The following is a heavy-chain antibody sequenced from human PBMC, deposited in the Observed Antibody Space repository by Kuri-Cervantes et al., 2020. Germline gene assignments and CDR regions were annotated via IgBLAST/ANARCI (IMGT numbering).Heavy chain of an antibody. CDR2: ISYDGSKK. V-gene: IGHV3-30*07. Sequence: GESLKISCAASGFTFSSYAMHWVRQAPGKGLEWVAVISYDGSKKYYADSVKGRFTTSRDNSKNTLYLQMNSLRAEDTAVYYCARGRYCSGGSCYSWYYYNYMDVWGKGTTVTVSS. D-gene: IGHD2-15*01. CDR3: ARGRYCSGGSCYSWYYYNYMDV. J-gene: IGHJ6*03. CDR1: GFTFSSYA.